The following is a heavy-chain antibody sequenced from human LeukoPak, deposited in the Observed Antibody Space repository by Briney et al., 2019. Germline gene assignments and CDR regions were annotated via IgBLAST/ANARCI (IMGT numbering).Heavy chain of an antibody. Sequence: GGSLRLSCAASGFTFSSYEMNWVRQAPGKGLEWVSYIRSSGSTIYYADSVKGRFTISRDNAKNSLYLQMNSLRAEDTAVYYCARVPRYAGPFYWGQGTLVTVSS. D-gene: IGHD1-1*01. CDR1: GFTFSSYE. CDR3: ARVPRYAGPFY. CDR2: IRSSGSTI. J-gene: IGHJ4*02. V-gene: IGHV3-48*03.